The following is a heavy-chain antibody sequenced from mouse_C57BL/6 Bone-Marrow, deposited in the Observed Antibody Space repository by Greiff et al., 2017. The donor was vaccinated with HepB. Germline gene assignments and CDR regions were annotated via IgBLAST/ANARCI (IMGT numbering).Heavy chain of an antibody. V-gene: IGHV3-1*01. CDR1: GYSITSGYD. D-gene: IGHD2-1*01. J-gene: IGHJ1*03. Sequence: EVMLVESGPGMVKPSQSLSLTCTVTGYSITSGYDWHWIRHFPGNKLEWMGYISYSGSTNYNPSLKSRISITHDTSKNHFFLKLNSVTTEDTATYYCARDENYGNSWYFDVWGTGTTVTVSS. CDR2: ISYSGST. CDR3: ARDENYGNSWYFDV.